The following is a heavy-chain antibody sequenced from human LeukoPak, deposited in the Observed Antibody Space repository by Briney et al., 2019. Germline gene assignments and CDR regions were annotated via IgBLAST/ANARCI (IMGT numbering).Heavy chain of an antibody. D-gene: IGHD2-21*01. J-gene: IGHJ4*02. V-gene: IGHV3-23*01. Sequence: PGGSLRLSCAASGFTLSSYGMSWVRQAPGKGLEWVSSISASGGSTYHADSAKGRFTISRDNSKNTLFLQMNSLKAEDTAVYYCAKGTSSIEFWGQGILVTVSS. CDR1: GFTLSSYG. CDR3: AKGTSSIEF. CDR2: ISASGGST.